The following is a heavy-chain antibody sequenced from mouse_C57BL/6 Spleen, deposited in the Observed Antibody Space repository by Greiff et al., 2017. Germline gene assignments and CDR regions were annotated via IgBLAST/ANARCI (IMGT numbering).Heavy chain of an antibody. D-gene: IGHD1-1*01. Sequence: VKLQQPGAELVMPGASVKLSCKASGYTFTSYWMHWVKQRPGQGLEWIGEIAPSDSYTNYNQKFKGKSTLTVDKSSSTAYMQLSSLTSEDSAVYYGARWATTVVARYFDVWGTGTTVTVSS. J-gene: IGHJ1*03. V-gene: IGHV1-69*01. CDR3: ARWATTVVARYFDV. CDR1: GYTFTSYW. CDR2: IAPSDSYT.